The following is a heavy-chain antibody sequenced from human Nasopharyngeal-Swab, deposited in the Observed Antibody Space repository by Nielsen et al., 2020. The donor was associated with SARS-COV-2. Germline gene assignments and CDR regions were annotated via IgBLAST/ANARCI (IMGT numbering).Heavy chain of an antibody. V-gene: IGHV4-34*01. CDR3: ARGAPSSYWFDP. J-gene: IGHJ5*02. Sequence: SETLSLTCAVFGGSFSNYSWTWIRQPPGKELEWIGEFKYGGSSNYNPSLKSRFTMSLDTSKNQFSLELSSVTAADTAVYYCARGAPSSYWFDPWGQGTLVTVSS. CDR2: FKYGGSS. CDR1: GGSFSNYS.